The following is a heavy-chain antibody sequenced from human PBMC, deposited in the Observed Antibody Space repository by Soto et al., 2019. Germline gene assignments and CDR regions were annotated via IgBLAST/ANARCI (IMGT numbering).Heavy chain of an antibody. CDR2: IYYSGGT. D-gene: IGHD1-26*01. J-gene: IGHJ4*02. Sequence: PSETLSLTCTVSGGSISTYYWSWIRQPPGKGLEWIGYIYYSGGTTYNPSLKSRVTISVDTSKNQFSLKLSSVTAADTAIYFCARDSTSGSYWDYWGQGTLVTVSS. CDR3: ARDSTSGSYWDY. CDR1: GGSISTYY. V-gene: IGHV4-59*01.